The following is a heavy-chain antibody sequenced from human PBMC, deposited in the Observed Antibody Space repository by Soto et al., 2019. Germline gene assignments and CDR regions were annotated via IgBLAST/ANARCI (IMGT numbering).Heavy chain of an antibody. Sequence: EVQLVESGGGLVQPGGSLKLSCAASGFSFSDSAIHWVRQASGKGLEWVGRTRSKAHSYATAFAASVKGRFTISRDDSKNTVYLQMNSLKTEDTAVYYCPRHTADYWGQGTLVTVSS. CDR3: PRHTADY. J-gene: IGHJ4*02. CDR1: GFSFSDSA. CDR2: TRSKAHSYAT. V-gene: IGHV3-73*02. D-gene: IGHD5-18*01.